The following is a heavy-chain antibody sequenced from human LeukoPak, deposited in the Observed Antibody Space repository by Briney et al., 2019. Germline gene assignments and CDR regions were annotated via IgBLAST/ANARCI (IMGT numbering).Heavy chain of an antibody. CDR3: VQSSPTIDY. D-gene: IGHD5-12*01. CDR1: GFTFSNYW. V-gene: IGHV3-74*01. J-gene: IGHJ4*02. Sequence: GGSLRLSCSASGFTFSNYWMHWVRQVPGKGLVWVSRINSDGSSTTYADSVKGRFTISRDNDKNTMYLQMNSLRVEDTAVYYCVQSSPTIDYWGQGTLVTVSS. CDR2: INSDGSST.